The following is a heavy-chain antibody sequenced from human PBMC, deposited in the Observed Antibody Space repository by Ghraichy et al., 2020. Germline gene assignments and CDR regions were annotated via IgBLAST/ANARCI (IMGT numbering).Heavy chain of an antibody. V-gene: IGHV4-34*01. CDR2: INHSGST. CDR3: ARTWGVVTGTKDFDY. D-gene: IGHD2-21*02. J-gene: IGHJ4*02. CDR1: GGSFSGYY. Sequence: SETLSLTCAVYGGSFSGYYWSWIRQPPGKGLEWIGEINHSGSTNYNPSLKSRVTISVDTSKNQFSLKLSSVTAADTAVYYCARTWGVVTGTKDFDYWGQGTLVTVSS.